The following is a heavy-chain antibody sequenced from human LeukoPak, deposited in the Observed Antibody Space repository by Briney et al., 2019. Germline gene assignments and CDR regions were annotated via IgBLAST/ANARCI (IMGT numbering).Heavy chain of an antibody. CDR2: IYYSGST. CDR3: ARYTAMVTGFDY. D-gene: IGHD5-18*01. V-gene: IGHV4-59*01. J-gene: IGHJ4*02. CDR1: GGSISSYY. Sequence: SETLSLTCTVSGGSISSYYWSWIRQPPGKGLEWIGYIYYSGSTNYNPSLKSRVTISVDTSKNQFSLKLSSVTAADTAVYYCARYTAMVTGFDYWGQGPWSPSPQ.